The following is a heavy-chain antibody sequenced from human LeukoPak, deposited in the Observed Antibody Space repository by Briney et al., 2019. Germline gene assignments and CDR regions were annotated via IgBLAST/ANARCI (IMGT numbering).Heavy chain of an antibody. D-gene: IGHD2-15*01. CDR2: INPNNGGT. V-gene: IGHV1-2*02. CDR3: ARGLADRYCTGGSCYPGYNWFDP. Sequence: GASVKVSCRASGYTFTAYYMHWVRQAPGQGLEWMAWINPNNGGTDYALKFRGRVTLTRDTSISTAYMELRRLRSDDTAVYYCARGLADRYCTGGSCYPGYNWFDPWGQGTLVTVSS. J-gene: IGHJ5*02. CDR1: GYTFTAYY.